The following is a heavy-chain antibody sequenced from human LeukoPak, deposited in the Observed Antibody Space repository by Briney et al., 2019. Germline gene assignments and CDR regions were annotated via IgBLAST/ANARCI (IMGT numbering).Heavy chain of an antibody. CDR3: GRHFPETGRDEQPLEY. J-gene: IGHJ4*02. D-gene: IGHD3-10*01. Sequence: SETLSLTCTVSGGSISSSDSYWAWVRQPPGKGLEWIGSICFSRTTYYNPSLKSRVTMSIDTSKDHFSLKVASVTAADTAVYYCGRHFPETGRDEQPLEYWGQGSLFTVSS. CDR2: ICFSRTT. CDR1: GGSISSSDSY. V-gene: IGHV4-39*01.